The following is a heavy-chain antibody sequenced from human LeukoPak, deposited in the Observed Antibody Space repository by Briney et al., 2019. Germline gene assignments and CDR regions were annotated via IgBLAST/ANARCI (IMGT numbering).Heavy chain of an antibody. V-gene: IGHV3-53*01. D-gene: IGHD2-21*01. CDR2: LYSGGRA. CDR3: AREGDAYKYGMDV. CDR1: GLSVSGSY. Sequence: GGSLRLSCAASGLSVSGSYMSWVRQAPGKGLEWVSVLYSGGRAYYADSVKGRFTISRDNSKNTLYLQLNSLRAEDTAVYYCAREGDAYKYGMDVWGQGTTVTVS. J-gene: IGHJ6*02.